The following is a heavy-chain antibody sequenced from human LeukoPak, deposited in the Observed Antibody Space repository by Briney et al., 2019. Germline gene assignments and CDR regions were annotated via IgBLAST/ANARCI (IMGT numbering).Heavy chain of an antibody. CDR2: ISAYNGNT. Sequence: ASVKVSCKASGYTFSNFGISWVRQAPGQGLEWMGWISAYNGNTDYAQKFQGRVTMTTDTSTTTAYMELRSLRSDDTAMYYCARDRSNNEYWGQGTLVTVSS. CDR3: ARDRSNNEY. D-gene: IGHD4-11*01. J-gene: IGHJ4*02. V-gene: IGHV1-18*01. CDR1: GYTFSNFG.